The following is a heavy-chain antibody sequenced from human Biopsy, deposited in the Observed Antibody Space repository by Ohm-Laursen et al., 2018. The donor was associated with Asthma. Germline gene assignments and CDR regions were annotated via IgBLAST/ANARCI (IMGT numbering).Heavy chain of an antibody. CDR2: IMTVFGTT. J-gene: IGHJ6*02. CDR3: ARCQVGYSSGRSLLLKKIYYSGMDV. Sequence: GASVKASCKASGGSFSNFAFSWVRQAPGQGLEWLGGIMTVFGTTNYAQKFQGRVTITADESTSTAYMEVTSLRSEDTAIYYCARCQVGYSSGRSLLLKKIYYSGMDVWGQGTAVTVSS. CDR1: GGSFSNFA. V-gene: IGHV1-69*13. D-gene: IGHD6-19*01.